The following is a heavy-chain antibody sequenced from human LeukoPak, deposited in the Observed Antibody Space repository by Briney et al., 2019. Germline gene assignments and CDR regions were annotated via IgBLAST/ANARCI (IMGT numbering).Heavy chain of an antibody. CDR2: ITPIFGTA. Sequence: SVKVSCKASGGTFSSYAISWVRQAPGQGLEWMGGITPIFGTANYAQKFQGRVTITADESTSTAYMELSSLRSEDTAVYYCARVAAAGIMLNYFDYWGQGTLVTVSS. V-gene: IGHV1-69*01. CDR1: GGTFSSYA. CDR3: ARVAAAGIMLNYFDY. D-gene: IGHD6-13*01. J-gene: IGHJ4*02.